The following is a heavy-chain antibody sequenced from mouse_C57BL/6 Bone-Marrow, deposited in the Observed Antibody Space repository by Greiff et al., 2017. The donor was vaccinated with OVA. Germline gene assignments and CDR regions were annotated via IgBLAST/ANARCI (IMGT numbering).Heavy chain of an antibody. CDR2: IDPENGDP. J-gene: IGHJ4*01. D-gene: IGHD2-5*01. CDR3: TRGVYYSNSGAMDC. CDR1: GFNIKDDY. Sequence: EVQLQQSGAELVRPGASVKLSCTASGFNIKDDYMHWVKQRPEQGLEWIGWIDPENGDPEYASKFQGKATITADTSSNTAYLQLSSLTSEDTAVYYCTRGVYYSNSGAMDCWGQGTSGTVPS. V-gene: IGHV14-4*01.